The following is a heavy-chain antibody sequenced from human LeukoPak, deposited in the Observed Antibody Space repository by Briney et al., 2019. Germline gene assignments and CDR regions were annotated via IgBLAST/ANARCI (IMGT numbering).Heavy chain of an antibody. D-gene: IGHD6-19*01. CDR3: ARDLKRGYSSGRYSWGTGSSNDY. V-gene: IGHV1-18*01. Sequence: ASLKVSCKASGYTFTSYGISWVRQAPGQGLEWMGWISAYNGNTHYSQKLQGRVTMTTDTSTSTAYMELRSLRSDDTAVYYCARDLKRGYSSGRYSWGTGSSNDYWGQGTLVTVSS. J-gene: IGHJ4*02. CDR2: ISAYNGNT. CDR1: GYTFTSYG.